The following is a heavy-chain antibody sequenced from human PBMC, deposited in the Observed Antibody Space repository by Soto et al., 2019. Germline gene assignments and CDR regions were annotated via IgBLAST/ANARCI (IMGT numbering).Heavy chain of an antibody. J-gene: IGHJ4*02. CDR3: ARESEDLTSNFDY. CDR2: ISSTTNYI. CDR1: GFTFTRYS. V-gene: IGHV3-21*06. Sequence: PVGSLRLSCAASGFTFTRYSMNWVRQAPGKGLEWVSSISSTTNYIYYGDSMKGRFTISRDNGKNSLYLEIHSLRAEDTAVYYCARESEDLTSNFDYWGQGTLVTVSS.